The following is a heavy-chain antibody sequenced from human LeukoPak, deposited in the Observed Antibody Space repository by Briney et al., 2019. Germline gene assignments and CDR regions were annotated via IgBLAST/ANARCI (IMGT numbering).Heavy chain of an antibody. D-gene: IGHD1-7*01. J-gene: IGHJ4*02. Sequence: PGRSLRLSCAASGFTFSSYAMHWVRQAPGKGLEWVAVISYDGSNKYYADSVKGRFTISRDNSKNTLYLQMNSLRAEDTAVYCCARITGTTTDPNWGQGTLVTVSS. CDR2: ISYDGSNK. V-gene: IGHV3-30*01. CDR3: ARITGTTTDPN. CDR1: GFTFSSYA.